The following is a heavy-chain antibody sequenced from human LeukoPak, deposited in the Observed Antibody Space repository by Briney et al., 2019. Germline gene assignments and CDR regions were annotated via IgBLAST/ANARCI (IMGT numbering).Heavy chain of an antibody. J-gene: IGHJ4*02. V-gene: IGHV3-73*01. CDR2: IRSKANSYAT. CDR3: TRPSYDSSVSGVVY. Sequence: GGSLRLSCATSGFTFSGSAIHWVRQASGKGLEWVGRIRSKANSYATTDAASVKGRFTISRDDSKNTAYLQMNSLKTEDTAVYYCTRPSYDSSVSGVVYWGQGTLVTVSS. D-gene: IGHD3-22*01. CDR1: GFTFSGSA.